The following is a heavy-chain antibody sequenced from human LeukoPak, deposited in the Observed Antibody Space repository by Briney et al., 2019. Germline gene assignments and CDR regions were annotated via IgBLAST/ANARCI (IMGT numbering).Heavy chain of an antibody. CDR2: IRYDGSNK. Sequence: GGSLRLSCAASGFIFSSYGMHWVRQAPGKGLEWAAFIRYDGSNKYYADSVRGRFTISRDNSKSTLSLQMNSLRAEDTAIYYCATYRQVLLPFESWGQGTLVTVSS. D-gene: IGHD2-8*02. V-gene: IGHV3-30*02. CDR3: ATYRQVLLPFES. CDR1: GFIFSSYG. J-gene: IGHJ4*02.